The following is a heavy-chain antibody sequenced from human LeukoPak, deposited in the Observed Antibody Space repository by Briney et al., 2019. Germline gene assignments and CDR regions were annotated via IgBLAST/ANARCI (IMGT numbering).Heavy chain of an antibody. CDR3: ARVPDDILTGYYTDY. V-gene: IGHV3-48*04. CDR1: GFTFSSYS. J-gene: IGHJ4*02. Sequence: GGSLRLSCAASGFTFSSYSTNWVRQAPGKGLEWVSYISSSSSTIYYADSVKGRFTISRDNAKNSLYLQMNSLRAEDTAVYYCARVPDDILTGYYTDYWGQGTLVTVSS. CDR2: ISSSSSTI. D-gene: IGHD3-9*01.